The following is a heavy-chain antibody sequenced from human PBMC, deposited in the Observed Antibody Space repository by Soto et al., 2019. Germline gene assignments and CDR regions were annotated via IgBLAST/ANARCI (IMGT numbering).Heavy chain of an antibody. J-gene: IGHJ6*02. Sequence: GGSLRLCCTASGFTFTSYAMSWVRQAPGTGLEWVSSISGNGDNTFYGDSVKGRITISRDNSKNTLYLQMNSLRAEDTAVYYCARDIYYYDSSGYYPPLGYCYYGMDVWGQGTTVTVSS. D-gene: IGHD3-22*01. CDR3: ARDIYYYDSSGYYPPLGYCYYGMDV. CDR1: GFTFTSYA. CDR2: ISGNGDNT. V-gene: IGHV3-23*01.